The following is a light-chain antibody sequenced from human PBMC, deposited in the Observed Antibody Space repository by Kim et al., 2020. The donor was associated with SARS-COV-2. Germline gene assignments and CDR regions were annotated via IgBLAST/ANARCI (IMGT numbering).Light chain of an antibody. CDR1: QGISSR. CDR3: QQSTSYPIT. J-gene: IGKJ4*01. CDR2: LAS. Sequence: VGDRVTITGRASQGISSRLAWYQQEPGKAPKLLIYLASTLQSGVPSRFSGSGSATEFTLTVSSLQPEDFATYYCQQSTSYPITFGGGTKVDIK. V-gene: IGKV1-9*01.